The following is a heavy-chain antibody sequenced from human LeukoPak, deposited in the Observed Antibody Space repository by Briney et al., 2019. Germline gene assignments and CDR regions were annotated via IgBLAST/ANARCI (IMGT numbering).Heavy chain of an antibody. J-gene: IGHJ5*02. CDR2: IRYDGSNK. Sequence: GGSLRLSCAASGFTFSSYGMHWVRQAPGKGLEWVAFIRYDGSNKYYADSVKGRFTISRDNSKNTLYLQMNSLRAGDTAVYYCAKVVPAAKSVVAWGQGTLVTVSS. CDR3: AKVVPAAKSVVA. CDR1: GFTFSSYG. D-gene: IGHD2-2*01. V-gene: IGHV3-30*02.